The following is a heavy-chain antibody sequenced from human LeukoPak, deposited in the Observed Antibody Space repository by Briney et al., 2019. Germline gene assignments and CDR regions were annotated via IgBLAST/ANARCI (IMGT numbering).Heavy chain of an antibody. CDR2: ISYDGSNK. Sequence: GRSLRLSCAASGFTFSSYAMHWVRQAPGKELEWVAVISYDGSNKYYADSVKGRFTISRDNSKNTLYLQMNSLRAEDTAVYYCARDHYSYGPDYWGQGTLVTVSS. CDR1: GFTFSSYA. J-gene: IGHJ4*02. CDR3: ARDHYSYGPDY. V-gene: IGHV3-30-3*01. D-gene: IGHD5-18*01.